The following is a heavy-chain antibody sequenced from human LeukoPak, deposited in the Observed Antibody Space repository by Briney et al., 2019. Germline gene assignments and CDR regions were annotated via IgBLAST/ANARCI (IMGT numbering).Heavy chain of an antibody. CDR2: IYYSGST. CDR3: ARGNDSSGYYRP. Sequence: PSETLSLTCTVSGGSISSYYWSWIRQPPGKGLEWIGYIYYSGSTNYNPSLKSRVTISVDTSKNQFSLKLSSVTAADTAVYYCARGNDSSGYYRPWGQGTLLTVSS. V-gene: IGHV4-59*01. CDR1: GGSISSYY. D-gene: IGHD3-22*01. J-gene: IGHJ5*02.